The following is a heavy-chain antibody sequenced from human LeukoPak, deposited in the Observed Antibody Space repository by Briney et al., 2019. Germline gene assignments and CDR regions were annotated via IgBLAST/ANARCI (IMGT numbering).Heavy chain of an antibody. CDR3: AKDNVDV. J-gene: IGHJ6*04. CDR2: ISYDGSKK. CDR1: GFTFSSYG. V-gene: IGHV3-30*18. Sequence: GGSLRLPCVASGFTFSSYGIHWVRQAPGKGLEWVAVISYDGSKKYYAESVKGRFTISRDNSKNTLYLQMNSLRGEDTAVYYCAKDNVDVWGKGTTVTVSS.